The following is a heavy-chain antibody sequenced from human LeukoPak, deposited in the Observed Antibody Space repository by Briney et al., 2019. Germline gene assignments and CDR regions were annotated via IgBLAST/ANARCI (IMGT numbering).Heavy chain of an antibody. CDR1: GYTFTSYY. D-gene: IGHD6-19*01. CDR2: INPSGGST. V-gene: IGHV1-46*01. CDR3: ARPNSGWSYYFDY. J-gene: IGHJ4*02. Sequence: ASVKVSCKASGYTFTSYYMHWVRQAPGQGLEWMGIINPSGGSTNYAQKFQGRVTITADESTSTAYMELSSLRSEGTAVYYCARPNSGWSYYFDYWGQGTLVTVSS.